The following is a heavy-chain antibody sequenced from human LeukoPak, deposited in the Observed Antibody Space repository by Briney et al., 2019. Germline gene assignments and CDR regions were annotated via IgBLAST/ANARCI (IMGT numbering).Heavy chain of an antibody. CDR3: ARGSYSPNTYYYDSSGYYQYYFDY. D-gene: IGHD3-22*01. J-gene: IGHJ4*02. Sequence: PSETLSLTCTVSGGSISSSSYCWGWIRQPPGKGLEWIGSIYYSGSTYYNPSLKSRVTISVDTSKNQFSLKLSSVTAADTAVYYCARGSYSPNTYYYDSSGYYQYYFDYWGQGTLVTVSS. CDR2: IYYSGST. CDR1: GGSISSSSYC. V-gene: IGHV4-39*01.